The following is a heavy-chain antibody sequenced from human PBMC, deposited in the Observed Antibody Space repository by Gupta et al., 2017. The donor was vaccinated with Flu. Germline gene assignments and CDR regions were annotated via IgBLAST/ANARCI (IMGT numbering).Heavy chain of an antibody. V-gene: IGHV4-59*11. J-gene: IGHJ5*01. CDR1: GVSFSNHC. CDR2: ICSSGTT. D-gene: IGHD3-3*01. CDR3: ARRGDFYYDWFDP. Sequence: QVQLQESGPGLVKPSETLSLTCAVSGVSFSNHCWTWIRQPPGKGLEWIGYICSSGTTNYNPSLKSRVTISTDTSKSHFSLKLNSVTAADTAVYYCARRGDFYYDWFDPWGQGTLVTVSS.